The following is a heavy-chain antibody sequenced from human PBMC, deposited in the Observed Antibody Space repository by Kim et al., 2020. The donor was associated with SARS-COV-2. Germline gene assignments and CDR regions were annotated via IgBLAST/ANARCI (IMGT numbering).Heavy chain of an antibody. V-gene: IGHV3-11*01. Sequence: SLKGRFTSTRDNAKNSLDLQMNSLRAEDTAVYYCARETQLYYYDSSGYLSWGQGTLVTVSS. D-gene: IGHD3-22*01. CDR3: ARETQLYYYDSSGYLS. J-gene: IGHJ4*02.